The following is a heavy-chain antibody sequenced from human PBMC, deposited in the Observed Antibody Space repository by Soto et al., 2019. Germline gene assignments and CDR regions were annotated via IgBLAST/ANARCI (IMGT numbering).Heavy chain of an antibody. CDR3: ASDLIVGATPRYFYFDY. D-gene: IGHD1-26*01. Sequence: GASGKVSCKASGGTFSSYAISWVRQAPGQGLEWMGGIIPIFGTANYAQKFQGRVTITADESTSTAYMELSSLRSEDTAVYYCASDLIVGATPRYFYFDYWGQGTLVTVAS. CDR2: IIPIFGTA. CDR1: GGTFSSYA. J-gene: IGHJ4*02. V-gene: IGHV1-69*13.